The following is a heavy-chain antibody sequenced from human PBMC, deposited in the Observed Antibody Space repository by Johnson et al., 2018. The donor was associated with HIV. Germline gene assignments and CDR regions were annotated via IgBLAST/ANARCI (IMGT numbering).Heavy chain of an antibody. CDR3: TTDLLLARIGYYAFDI. D-gene: IGHD3-22*01. Sequence: VLLVESGGGLVQPGGSLRLSCAASGFTFSSYAMSWVRQPTGKGLEWVSGLGTAGDTYYAGSLKGRFTISRDNSKNTLYLQMNSLKTEDTAVYYCTTDLLLARIGYYAFDIWGQGTMVTVSS. CDR2: LGTAGDT. V-gene: IGHV3-13*01. J-gene: IGHJ3*02. CDR1: GFTFSSYA.